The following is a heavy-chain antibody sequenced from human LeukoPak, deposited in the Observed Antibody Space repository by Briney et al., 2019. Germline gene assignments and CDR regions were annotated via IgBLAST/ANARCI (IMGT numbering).Heavy chain of an antibody. CDR1: GYTFTSYG. D-gene: IGHD5-18*01. CDR3: ARDPRALYSYGTNWFDA. Sequence: ASVKVSCKASGYTFTSYGISWVRHAPGQGLERMGWISAYNGNTNSAQKLQSTDTLTTDTSTSTAYMELRSLRSDDTAVYYCARDPRALYSYGTNWFDAWGQATLVSVSS. CDR2: ISAYNGNT. J-gene: IGHJ5*02. V-gene: IGHV1-18*01.